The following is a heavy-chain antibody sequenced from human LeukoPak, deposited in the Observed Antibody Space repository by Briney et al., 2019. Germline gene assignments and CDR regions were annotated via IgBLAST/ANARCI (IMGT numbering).Heavy chain of an antibody. D-gene: IGHD4-17*01. Sequence: SQTLSLTCTVSGGSISSGGYYWSWIRQHPGKGLEWIGYIYYSGSTYYNPSLKSRVTISVDTSKNQFSLKLSSVTVADTAVYYCARETGYGDYGHWWFDPWGQGTLVTVSS. CDR3: ARETGYGDYGHWWFDP. J-gene: IGHJ5*02. CDR1: GGSISSGGYY. CDR2: IYYSGST. V-gene: IGHV4-31*03.